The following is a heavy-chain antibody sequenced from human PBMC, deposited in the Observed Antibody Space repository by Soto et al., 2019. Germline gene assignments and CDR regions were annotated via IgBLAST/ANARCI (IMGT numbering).Heavy chain of an antibody. V-gene: IGHV4-31*01. Sequence: QVQLQESGPGLVKPSQTLSLTCTVSGGSISSGGYYWSWIRQHPGKGLEWIGYIYYSGGTYYNPSLKRHITISVDTSKHQFSLKRRSVPAADTPVYYCARVKPALQYGSGINWFDPWGQGTLVTVSS. CDR1: GGSISSGGYY. CDR2: IYYSGGT. CDR3: ARVKPALQYGSGINWFDP. J-gene: IGHJ5*02. D-gene: IGHD3-10*01.